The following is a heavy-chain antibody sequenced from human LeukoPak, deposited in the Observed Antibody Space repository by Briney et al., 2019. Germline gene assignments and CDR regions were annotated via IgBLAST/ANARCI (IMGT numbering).Heavy chain of an antibody. D-gene: IGHD3-22*01. CDR1: GYSISSGYY. CDR3: ARLKIGPARDFDY. V-gene: IGHV4-38-2*01. Sequence: PSETLSLTRAVSGYSISSGYYWGWIRRPPGKGLEWIGSIYHSGSTYYNPSLKSRVTISVDTSKNQFSLKLSSVTAADTAVYYCARLKIGPARDFDYWGQGTLVTVSS. J-gene: IGHJ4*02. CDR2: IYHSGST.